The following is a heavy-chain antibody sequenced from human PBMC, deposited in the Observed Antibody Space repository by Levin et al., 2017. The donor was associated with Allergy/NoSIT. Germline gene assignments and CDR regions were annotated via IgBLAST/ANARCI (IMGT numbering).Heavy chain of an antibody. V-gene: IGHV1-18*01. CDR1: GYRFTSYG. Sequence: GESLKISCQGSGYRFTSYGISWVRQAPGRGLEWMGWIIGDNGNIDYAQKFKGRVTMTTDPSTSTIYMELRSLRSDDTAVYYCARARGHDYWGQGTLVTVSS. J-gene: IGHJ4*02. CDR3: ARARGHDY. CDR2: IIGDNGNI.